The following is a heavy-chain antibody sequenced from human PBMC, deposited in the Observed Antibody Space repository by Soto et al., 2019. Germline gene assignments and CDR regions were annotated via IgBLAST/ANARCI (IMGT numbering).Heavy chain of an antibody. D-gene: IGHD3-10*01. J-gene: IGHJ6*04. CDR2: IYWNDDK. Sequence: QITLKESGPTLVKPTQTLTLTCTFSGFSLSTSGVGVGWIRQPPGKALEWLALIYWNDDKRYSPSLKSRLTITMTTCIDPVVLIMTNMDPVGTATYYCAHRELLGYYGMDVWGEGTTVTVSS. V-gene: IGHV2-5*01. CDR3: AHRELLGYYGMDV. CDR1: GFSLSTSGVG.